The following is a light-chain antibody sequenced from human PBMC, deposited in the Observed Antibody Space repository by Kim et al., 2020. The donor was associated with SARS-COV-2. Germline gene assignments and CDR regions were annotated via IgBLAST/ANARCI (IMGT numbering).Light chain of an antibody. J-gene: IGLJ2*01. Sequence: APGKTARITCGGNNIGIKSVHWYQQKPGLAPVLVVYDDSDRPSGIPERFSGSNSGNTATLTISRVEAGDEADYYCQVWDSSSDHVVFGGGTQLTVL. CDR1: NIGIKS. CDR3: QVWDSSSDHVV. V-gene: IGLV3-21*03. CDR2: DDS.